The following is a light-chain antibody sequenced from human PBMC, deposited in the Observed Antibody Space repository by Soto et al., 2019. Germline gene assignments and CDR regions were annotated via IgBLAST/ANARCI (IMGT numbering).Light chain of an antibody. Sequence: DIVLTQSPGTLSLSPGERATLSCRASQTVSSNYLAWYQQKPGQAPRHLIYSASTRATGIPDRFSGSGSGADFTLTITRLEPEDFAVYYCHQYGRAPRTFGQGTKVDIK. CDR3: HQYGRAPRT. V-gene: IGKV3-20*01. CDR1: QTVSSNY. J-gene: IGKJ1*01. CDR2: SAS.